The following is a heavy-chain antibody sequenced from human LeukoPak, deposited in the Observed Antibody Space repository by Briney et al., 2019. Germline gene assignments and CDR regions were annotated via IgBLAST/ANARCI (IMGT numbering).Heavy chain of an antibody. Sequence: GGSPRLSCAASGFTFSSSAMSWVRQAPGKGLEWVSAISNNGGYTYYADSVQGRLTISRDNSKSTLCLQMNSLRAEDTAVYYCAKQLGYCSDGSCYFPYWGQGTLVTVSS. D-gene: IGHD2-15*01. CDR2: ISNNGGYT. CDR1: GFTFSSSA. J-gene: IGHJ4*02. CDR3: AKQLGYCSDGSCYFPY. V-gene: IGHV3-23*01.